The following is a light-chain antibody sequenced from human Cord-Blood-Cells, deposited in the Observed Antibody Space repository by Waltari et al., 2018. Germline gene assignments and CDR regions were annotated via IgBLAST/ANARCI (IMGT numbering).Light chain of an antibody. CDR2: EGS. Sequence: QSALTQPASASGYPGQSITISCTGTSSDVGSYNLVSWYQQHPGKAPKLMIYEGSKRPSGVSNRFSGSKSGNTASLTISGLQAEDEADYYCCSYAGSSTFHVVFGGGTKLTVL. CDR1: SSDVGSYNL. V-gene: IGLV2-23*03. J-gene: IGLJ2*01. CDR3: CSYAGSSTFHVV.